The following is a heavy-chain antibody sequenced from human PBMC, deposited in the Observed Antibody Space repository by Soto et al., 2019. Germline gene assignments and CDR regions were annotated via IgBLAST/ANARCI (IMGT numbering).Heavy chain of an antibody. V-gene: IGHV4-34*01. Sequence: QVQLQQWGAGLLQPSETLSLTCAVYGGSFSGYYWSWIRQPPGKGLAWFGEINHRGSTNYNQSLKSRVTISVETSKNHVSLKLSSVTAADTAVYYCARSITLVRGVRYYYYMDVWGKGTPVTVSS. J-gene: IGHJ6*03. CDR1: GGSFSGYY. D-gene: IGHD3-10*01. CDR2: INHRGST. CDR3: ARSITLVRGVRYYYYMDV.